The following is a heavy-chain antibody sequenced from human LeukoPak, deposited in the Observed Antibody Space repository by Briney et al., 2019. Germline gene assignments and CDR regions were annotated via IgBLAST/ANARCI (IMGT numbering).Heavy chain of an antibody. CDR2: IIPILRTA. Sequence: ASVTVSCKASGDTFTSNAVSWVRQAPGQGLEWMGRIIPILRTAEYAQKFQGRLTITADRSTSTAYIELSSLRSDDTAVYYCAKGKGFVGHFDFWGQGTLVTVSS. V-gene: IGHV1-69*04. J-gene: IGHJ4*02. CDR1: GDTFTSNA. CDR3: AKGKGFVGHFDF. D-gene: IGHD3-3*01.